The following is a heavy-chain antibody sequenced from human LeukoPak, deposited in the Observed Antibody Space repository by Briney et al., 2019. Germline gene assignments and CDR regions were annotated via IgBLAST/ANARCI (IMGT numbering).Heavy chain of an antibody. Sequence: GGSLRLSCAASGFTFSSYGMHWVRQAPGKGLEWVSYISSSSSTIYYADSVKGRFTISRDNAKNSLYLQMNSLRAEDTAVYFCARGGGAFDIWGQGTMVTVSS. CDR3: ARGGGAFDI. CDR1: GFTFSSYG. D-gene: IGHD5-12*01. V-gene: IGHV3-48*04. CDR2: ISSSSSTI. J-gene: IGHJ3*02.